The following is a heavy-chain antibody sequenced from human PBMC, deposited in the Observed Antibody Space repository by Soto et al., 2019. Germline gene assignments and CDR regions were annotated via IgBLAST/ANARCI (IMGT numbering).Heavy chain of an antibody. CDR1: GFTFSSYA. CDR2: ISGSGGST. Sequence: PGGSLRLSCAASGFTFSSYAMSWVRQAPGKGLEWVSAISGSGGSTYYADSVKGRFTISRDNSKNTLYLQMNSLRAEDTAVYYCAKESNRGVKAPRAIDYWGQGTLVTVSS. D-gene: IGHD3-10*01. J-gene: IGHJ4*02. V-gene: IGHV3-23*01. CDR3: AKESNRGVKAPRAIDY.